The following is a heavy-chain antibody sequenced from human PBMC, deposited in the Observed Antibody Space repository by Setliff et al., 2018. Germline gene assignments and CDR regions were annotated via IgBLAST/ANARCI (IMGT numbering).Heavy chain of an antibody. J-gene: IGHJ4*02. V-gene: IGHV4-39*07. D-gene: IGHD3-16*01. CDR3: ARVRVVQGYYEFDY. CDR1: GDSISSSTYH. CDR2: IYYNGNT. Sequence: SETLSLTCTVSGDSISSSTYHWGWTRQSPGKGLEWIGNIYYNGNTNKNPSLKSRVTISVDTSRDQFSLRLSSVTAADTAMYYCARVRVVQGYYEFDYWGQGTLVTVSS.